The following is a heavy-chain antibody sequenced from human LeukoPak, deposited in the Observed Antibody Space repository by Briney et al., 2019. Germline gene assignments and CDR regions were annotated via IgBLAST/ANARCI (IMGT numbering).Heavy chain of an antibody. J-gene: IGHJ5*02. Sequence: PGGSLRLSCAASGFTFSHYWMSWVRQAPGKGLEWVANIKQDGSEKYYVDSVKGRFTISRDNAKNSLYLQMNSLRAEDTAVYYCARMSPPFSTWGQGTLVTVYS. CDR1: GFTFSHYW. V-gene: IGHV3-7*01. CDR3: ARMSPPFST. CDR2: IKQDGSEK.